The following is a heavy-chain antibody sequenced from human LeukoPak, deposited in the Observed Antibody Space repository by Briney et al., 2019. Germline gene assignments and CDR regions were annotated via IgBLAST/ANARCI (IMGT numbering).Heavy chain of an antibody. D-gene: IGHD3-10*01. CDR2: IYHSGST. CDR1: GGSISSSSYY. Sequence: SETLSLTCTVSGGSISSSSYYWGWIRQPPGKGLEWIGEIYHSGSTNYNPSLKSRVTISVDKSKNQFSLKLSSVTAADTAVYYCARDRLQRPSGRLVYYFDYWGQGTLVTVSS. J-gene: IGHJ4*02. V-gene: IGHV4-39*07. CDR3: ARDRLQRPSGRLVYYFDY.